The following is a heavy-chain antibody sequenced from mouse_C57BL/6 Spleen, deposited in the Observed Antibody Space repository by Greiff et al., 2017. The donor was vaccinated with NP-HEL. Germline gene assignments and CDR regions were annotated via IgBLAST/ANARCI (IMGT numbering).Heavy chain of an antibody. V-gene: IGHV1-7*01. CDR2: INPSSGYT. CDR1: GYTFTSYW. J-gene: IGHJ4*01. D-gene: IGHD1-1*01. CDR3: ANGSSGGYYAMDY. Sequence: QVQLQESGAELAKPGASVKLSCKASGYTFTSYWMHWVKQRPGQGLEWIGYINPSSGYTKYNQKFKDKATLIADKSSSTAYMQLSSLTYEDSAVYYCANGSSGGYYAMDYWGQGTSVTVSS.